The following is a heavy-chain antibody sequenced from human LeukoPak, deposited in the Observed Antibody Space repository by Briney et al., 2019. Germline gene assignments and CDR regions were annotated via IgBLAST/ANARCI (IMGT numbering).Heavy chain of an antibody. Sequence: GESLKISCKGSGYSFTSYWIGWVRQMPGKGPEWMGIIYPGDSDTRYSPSFQGQVTISADKSISTAYLQWSSLKASDTAMNYCARQALYGSGIGWFDPWGQGTLVTVSS. CDR1: GYSFTSYW. V-gene: IGHV5-51*01. J-gene: IGHJ5*02. CDR2: IYPGDSDT. D-gene: IGHD3-10*01. CDR3: ARQALYGSGIGWFDP.